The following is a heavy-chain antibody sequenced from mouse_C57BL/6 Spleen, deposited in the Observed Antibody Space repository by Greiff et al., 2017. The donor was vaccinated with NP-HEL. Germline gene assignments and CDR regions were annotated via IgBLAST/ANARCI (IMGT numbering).Heavy chain of an antibody. CDR1: GYTFTSYW. D-gene: IGHD1-1*01. CDR3: ARGFYYGSSLWYFDV. Sequence: VQLQQPGAELVMPGASVKLSCKASGYTFTSYWMQWVKQRPGQGLEWIGEIDPSDSYTNYNQKFKGKSTLTVDKSSSTAYMQLSSLTSEDSAVYYCARGFYYGSSLWYFDVWGTGTTVTVSS. CDR2: IDPSDSYT. J-gene: IGHJ1*03. V-gene: IGHV1-69*01.